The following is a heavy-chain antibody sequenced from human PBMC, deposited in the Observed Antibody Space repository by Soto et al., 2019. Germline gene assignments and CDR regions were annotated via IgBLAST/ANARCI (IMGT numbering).Heavy chain of an antibody. CDR3: ARGSSASDRQSPHY. Sequence: VQPGGSLRLSCAASGFTFSSYAMNWVRQSPGKGLEWVSAISGSGGATFYADSMGGRFTISRDNSRNTVYLQMKSLRAGDSAIYYCARGSSASDRQSPHYWGQGTLVTVSS. CDR2: ISGSGGAT. V-gene: IGHV3-23*01. CDR1: GFTFSSYA. D-gene: IGHD6-6*01. J-gene: IGHJ4*02.